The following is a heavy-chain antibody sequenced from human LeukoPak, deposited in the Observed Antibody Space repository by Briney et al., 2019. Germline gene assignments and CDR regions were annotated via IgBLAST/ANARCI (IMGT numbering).Heavy chain of an antibody. V-gene: IGHV1-18*01. CDR3: ARDPSESHFDY. J-gene: IGHJ4*02. CDR1: GYTFTSYD. CDR2: ISAYNGNT. Sequence: ASVKVSCKASGYTFTSYDINWVRQATGQGLEWMGWISAYNGNTNYAQKLQGRVTMTTDTSTSTAYMELRSLRSDDTAVYYCARDPSESHFDYWGQGTLVTVSS.